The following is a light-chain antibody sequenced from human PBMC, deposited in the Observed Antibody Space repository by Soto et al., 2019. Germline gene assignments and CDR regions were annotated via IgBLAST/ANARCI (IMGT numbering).Light chain of an antibody. V-gene: IGKV3-15*01. CDR3: QQRSDWPIT. CDR2: QAI. CDR1: QSISGN. Sequence: VMTQSTAPLSVSPEERATLSCTASQSISGNLAWYQQKPGQAPRLLIYQAIARATGIPTRFSGSGSGTEFTLTISSLEPEDVAVYYCQQRSDWPITLAQGTRLEIK. J-gene: IGKJ5*01.